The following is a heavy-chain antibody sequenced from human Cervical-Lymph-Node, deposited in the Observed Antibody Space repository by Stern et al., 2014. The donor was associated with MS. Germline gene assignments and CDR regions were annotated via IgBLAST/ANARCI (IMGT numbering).Heavy chain of an antibody. Sequence: EVQLEESGGGLIQPGGSLRLSCAASGFTVSSNYMSWVRQAPGKGLEWVSVIYSGGSTYYADSVKGRFTISRDNSKNTLYLQMNSLRAEDTAVYYCARGSTVGRSYYYYGMDVWGQGTTVTVSS. CDR2: IYSGGST. D-gene: IGHD4-17*01. V-gene: IGHV3-53*01. CDR3: ARGSTVGRSYYYYGMDV. CDR1: GFTVSSNY. J-gene: IGHJ6*02.